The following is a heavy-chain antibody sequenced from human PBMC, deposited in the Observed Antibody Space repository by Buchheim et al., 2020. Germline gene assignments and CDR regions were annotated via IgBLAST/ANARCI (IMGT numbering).Heavy chain of an antibody. Sequence: QLQLQESGPGLVKPSETLSLTCTVSGGSISSSSYYWGWIRQPPGKGLEWIGSIYYSGSTYYNPSLQRRFTLSVDTSKNQFSLKLSSVTAADTAVYYCAVPGPDFWSGSVWFDPWGQGTL. CDR3: AVPGPDFWSGSVWFDP. V-gene: IGHV4-39*01. CDR1: GGSISSSSYY. D-gene: IGHD3-3*01. CDR2: IYYSGST. J-gene: IGHJ5*02.